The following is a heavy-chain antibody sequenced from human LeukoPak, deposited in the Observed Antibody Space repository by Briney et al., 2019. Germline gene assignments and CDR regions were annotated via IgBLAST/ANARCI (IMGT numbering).Heavy chain of an antibody. CDR2: IRLDGVTT. V-gene: IGHV3-30*02. J-gene: IGHJ1*01. D-gene: IGHD3-9*01. CDR3: AKGYDTRH. CDR1: GFTFSSYE. Sequence: GGSLRLSCAASGFTFSSYEMNWVRQAPGKGLEWVAFIRLDGVTTYHADSVKGRFTISRDNSKNTLYLQMNSLRTEDTAMYYCAKGYDTRHWGQGTLVIVSS.